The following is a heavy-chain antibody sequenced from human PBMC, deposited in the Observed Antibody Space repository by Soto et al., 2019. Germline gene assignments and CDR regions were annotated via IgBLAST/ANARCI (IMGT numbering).Heavy chain of an antibody. V-gene: IGHV4-61*01. D-gene: IGHD6-19*01. CDR1: GGPISSSTDY. Sequence: QVQLQESGPGLVKPSETLSLTCTVSGGPISSSTDYWSWIRQPPGKGLEWIGYIYYSGSTNYNPALKSRVTISIDTSKNQFSLKVSSVTAADTAVYYCARSTKYSSGLFSEDYYGMDVWGQGTTLTVSS. CDR2: IYYSGST. J-gene: IGHJ6*02. CDR3: ARSTKYSSGLFSEDYYGMDV.